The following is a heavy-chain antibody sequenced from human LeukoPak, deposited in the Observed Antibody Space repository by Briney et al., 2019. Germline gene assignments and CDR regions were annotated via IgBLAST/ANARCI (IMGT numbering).Heavy chain of an antibody. Sequence: GGSLRLSCAASGFTFSTYAMHWVRQGPGKGLEWVAVISYDGSNKYYADSVKGRFTISRDNSKNTLYLQMSSLSAEDTAVYYCARTTTPHYYGSGSYALGYWGQGTLVTVSS. V-gene: IGHV3-30-3*01. CDR3: ARTTTPHYYGSGSYALGY. CDR1: GFTFSTYA. J-gene: IGHJ4*02. CDR2: ISYDGSNK. D-gene: IGHD3-10*01.